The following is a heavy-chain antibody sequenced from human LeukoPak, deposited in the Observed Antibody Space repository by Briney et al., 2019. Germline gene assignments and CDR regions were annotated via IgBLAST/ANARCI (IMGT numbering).Heavy chain of an antibody. CDR1: GFTFSDSW. J-gene: IGHJ5*02. CDR2: MYGDMREI. CDR3: ARDLGLRGST. Sequence: PGGSLRLSCEVSGFTFSDSWMHWVRQTPGKGLVWVSRMYGDMREISYADSVKGRFTISRDNAKNKVYLQMHSLRGDDTAVYYCARDLGLRGSTWGQGTLVTVSS. D-gene: IGHD4-23*01. V-gene: IGHV3-74*01.